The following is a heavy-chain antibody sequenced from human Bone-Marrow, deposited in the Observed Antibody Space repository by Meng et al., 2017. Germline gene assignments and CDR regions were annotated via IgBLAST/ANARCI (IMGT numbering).Heavy chain of an antibody. CDR2: IYYSGST. J-gene: IGHJ5*02. D-gene: IGHD2-2*01. CDR3: ARAGSGIVVVLDP. Sequence: QRQRQESGPGLGKPSGTLSLTCTVSGGSISSSSYYWGWIRQPPGKGLEWIGSIYYSGSTYYNPSLKSRVTISVDTSKNQFSLKLSSVTAADTAVYYCARAGSGIVVVLDPWGQGTLVTVSS. CDR1: GGSISSSSYY. V-gene: IGHV4-39*07.